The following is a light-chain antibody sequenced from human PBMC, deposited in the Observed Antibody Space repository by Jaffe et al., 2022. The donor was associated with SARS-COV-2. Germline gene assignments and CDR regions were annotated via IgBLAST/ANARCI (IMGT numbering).Light chain of an antibody. V-gene: IGLV3-1*01. CDR2: QNN. CDR1: ELGNKY. CDR3: QAWDSTTGKV. J-gene: IGLJ3*02. Sequence: SYELTQPPSVSVSPGQTASITCSGNELGNKYVCWYQQKPGQSPVVVIHQNNKRPSGIPERFSGSNSGNTATLTISGTQAMDEADYYCQAWDSTTGKVFGGRTKLTVL.